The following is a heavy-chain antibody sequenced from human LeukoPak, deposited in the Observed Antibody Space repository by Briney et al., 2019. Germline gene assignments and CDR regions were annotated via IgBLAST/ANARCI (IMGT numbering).Heavy chain of an antibody. D-gene: IGHD2-2*01. J-gene: IGHJ6*02. Sequence: ASVKVSCKASGCTFTSYGISWVRQAPGQGLEWMGWISAYNGNTNYAQKLQGRVTMTTDTSTSTAYMELRSLRSDDTAVYYCARDGGYCSSTSCYEWRSYYGMDVWGQGTTVTVSS. CDR3: ARDGGYCSSTSCYEWRSYYGMDV. CDR1: GCTFTSYG. CDR2: ISAYNGNT. V-gene: IGHV1-18*01.